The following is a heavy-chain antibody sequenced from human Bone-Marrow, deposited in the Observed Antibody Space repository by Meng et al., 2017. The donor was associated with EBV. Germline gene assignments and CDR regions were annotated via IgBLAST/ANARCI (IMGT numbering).Heavy chain of an antibody. CDR3: ARGGYCVSTSCAHFDY. Sequence: VQLVQSGSWFKKPGAAEKISCKASGYTFTSYAMNWVRQAPGQGLEWMGWISTYNGNTNYAQKFQGRVTMTTDTSTSTVYLELRSLRSDDTAVYFCARGGYCVSTSCAHFDYWGQGTLVTVSS. CDR1: GYTFTSYA. D-gene: IGHD2-2*03. J-gene: IGHJ4*02. CDR2: ISTYNGNT. V-gene: IGHV1-18*01.